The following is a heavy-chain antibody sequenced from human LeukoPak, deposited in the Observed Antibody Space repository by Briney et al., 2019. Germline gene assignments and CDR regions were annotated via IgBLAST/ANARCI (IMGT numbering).Heavy chain of an antibody. CDR2: IYYRGST. Sequence: SGTLSLTCTVSGVSISSGDYYWSWIRQPPGKGLEWIGYIYYRGSTYYNPSLKSRVTISVDTSKNQFSLKLSSVTAADTAVYYSARQEPAMTYYYDSSGYYYAAFDIWGQGTMVTVSS. V-gene: IGHV4-30-4*01. J-gene: IGHJ3*02. D-gene: IGHD3-22*01. CDR3: ARQEPAMTYYYDSSGYYYAAFDI. CDR1: GVSISSGDYY.